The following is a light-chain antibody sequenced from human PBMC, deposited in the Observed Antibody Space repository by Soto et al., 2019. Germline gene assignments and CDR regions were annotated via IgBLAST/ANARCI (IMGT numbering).Light chain of an antibody. CDR2: VNN. V-gene: IGLV1-40*01. CDR1: SANIGGGYD. J-gene: IGLJ3*02. Sequence: QSVLTQPPSVSGAPGQRVTISCIGTSANIGGGYDVHWYQQLPGTAPKLLIYVNNNRPSGVPDRFSGSKSGTSASLAITGLQAEDEADYYCQSYESSLSGWVFGGGTKLTVL. CDR3: QSYESSLSGWV.